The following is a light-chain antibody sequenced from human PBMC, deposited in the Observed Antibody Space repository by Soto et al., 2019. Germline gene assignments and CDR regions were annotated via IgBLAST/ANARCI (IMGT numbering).Light chain of an antibody. CDR3: CSYAYGSISF. CDR1: SRDVGAYDY. Sequence: QSALTQPASVSGSPGQSITISCTGTSRDVGAYDYVSWYLQYPDKAPQLLIYYVDHRPSGVSSRFSGSKSGNTASLTISGLQAEDEGDYYCCSYAYGSISFFGTGPKLTVL. CDR2: YVD. J-gene: IGLJ1*01. V-gene: IGLV2-14*03.